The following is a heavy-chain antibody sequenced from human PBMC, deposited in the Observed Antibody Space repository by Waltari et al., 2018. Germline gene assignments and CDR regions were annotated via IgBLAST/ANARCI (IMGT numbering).Heavy chain of an antibody. CDR1: GGSFSGYY. Sequence: QVQLQQWGAGLLKPSETLSLTCAVYGGSFSGYYWSWIRQSPGKGLEWIGEINHSGNTNYNPSLESRVTMAVDTSKNQFSLKLTSVTAADTALYFCARGEEGDILPSYYFHYWGQGTLLTVSS. D-gene: IGHD3-9*01. CDR2: INHSGNT. J-gene: IGHJ4*02. V-gene: IGHV4-34*01. CDR3: ARGEEGDILPSYYFHY.